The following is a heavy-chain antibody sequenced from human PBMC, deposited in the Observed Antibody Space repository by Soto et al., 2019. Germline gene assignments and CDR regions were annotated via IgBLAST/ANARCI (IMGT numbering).Heavy chain of an antibody. D-gene: IGHD3-22*01. CDR2: IIPVFGTA. V-gene: IGHV1-69*01. Sequence: QEQLVQSGAEVKKPGSSVKVSCKASGGLFSSYAISWVRQAPRQGLEWMGGIIPVFGTANYAQKFQGRVTITADESANTAYMELNSLRSEDTAMYYCARSGSAYVWFNEFWGQGTLVTVSS. J-gene: IGHJ4*02. CDR1: GGLFSSYA. CDR3: ARSGSAYVWFNEF.